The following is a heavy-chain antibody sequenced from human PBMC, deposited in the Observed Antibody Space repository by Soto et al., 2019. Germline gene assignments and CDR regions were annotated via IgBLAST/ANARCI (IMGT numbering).Heavy chain of an antibody. J-gene: IGHJ4*02. V-gene: IGHV4-59*01. CDR1: GGSISSYY. D-gene: IGHD2-2*01. CDR2: IYYSGST. Sequence: QVQLQESGTGLVKPSETLSLTCTVSGGSISSYYWSWIRQPPGKGLEWIGYIYYSGSTNYNPSLKSRVTITVDTSKNHSSLKLSSVTAADTAVYYCASSVPAAPAFDYWGQVTLVTVSS. CDR3: ASSVPAAPAFDY.